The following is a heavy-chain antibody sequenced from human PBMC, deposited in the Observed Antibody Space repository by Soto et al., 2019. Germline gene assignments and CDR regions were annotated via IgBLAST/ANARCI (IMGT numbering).Heavy chain of an antibody. J-gene: IGHJ4*02. D-gene: IGHD6-19*01. CDR1: GYSFTTYC. CDR3: ARTVREQWLADY. V-gene: IGHV5-51*01. CDR2: IYPTDSDT. Sequence: GESLKISCKGSGYSFTTYCIGWVLQMPWKGLEWMGIIYPTDSDTRYSPSFQGQVTISADKSISTAYLQWSSLKASDTAMYYCARTVREQWLADYWGRGTLVTVSS.